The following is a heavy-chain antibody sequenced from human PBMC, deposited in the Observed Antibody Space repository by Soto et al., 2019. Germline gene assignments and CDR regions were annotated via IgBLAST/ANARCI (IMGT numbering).Heavy chain of an antibody. J-gene: IGHJ4*02. CDR2: IYYTGSA. D-gene: IGHD3-22*01. V-gene: IGHV4-31*03. CDR3: AREAYYYDSSGYFSKYFDS. CDR1: GGSISSGGYY. Sequence: QVQLQESGPGLVKPSQTLSLTCTVSGGSISSGGYYWSGIRQHPGKGLEWIGYIYYTGSAYYNPSLKSRLTISVDTSNNQFSLKLSSVTAEDTAVYYCAREAYYYDSSGYFSKYFDSLGQGTLVTVSS.